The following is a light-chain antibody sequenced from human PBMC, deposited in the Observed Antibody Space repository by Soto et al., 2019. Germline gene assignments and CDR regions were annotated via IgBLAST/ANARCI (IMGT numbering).Light chain of an antibody. V-gene: IGKV1-39*01. CDR2: ATS. Sequence: DIQMTQSPSSLSASVGDRVTITCRASQSISIYLNWYQHTPGKAPRLLLYATSSLQSGVPSRFSGSGSGTDFTLTISSLQPEDFATYYCQQSYGSPHTFGQGTKLEIK. CDR1: QSISIY. J-gene: IGKJ2*01. CDR3: QQSYGSPHT.